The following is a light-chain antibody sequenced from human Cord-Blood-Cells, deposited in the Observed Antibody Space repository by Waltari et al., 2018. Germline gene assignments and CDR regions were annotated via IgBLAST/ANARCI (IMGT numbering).Light chain of an antibody. J-gene: IGKJ3*01. V-gene: IGKV1-39*01. CDR2: AAS. Sequence: DIQMTQSPSSLSASVGDRVTITCRASQSISSYLNWYQQKPGKAPKLLIYAASSLQSGVPSRFSGSGSGTDFTLTISSLQPEDFATYYCQQSYSTPISVVGPGTKVDIK. CDR3: QQSYSTPISV. CDR1: QSISSY.